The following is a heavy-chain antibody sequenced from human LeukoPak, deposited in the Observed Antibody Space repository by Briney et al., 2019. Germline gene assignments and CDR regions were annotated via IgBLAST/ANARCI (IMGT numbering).Heavy chain of an antibody. J-gene: IGHJ3*01. Sequence: KPSETLSLTCFVSGVSISSFYWSWVRQPPGKGLEWIGYVYYGGSTTYNPSLKSRVTISVDTSRRQFSLNLTSVTAADTAVYYCARQGYSSTSDAFDVWGQGTMVPVS. CDR1: GVSISSFY. CDR3: ARQGYSSTSDAFDV. CDR2: VYYGGST. V-gene: IGHV4-59*08. D-gene: IGHD5-18*01.